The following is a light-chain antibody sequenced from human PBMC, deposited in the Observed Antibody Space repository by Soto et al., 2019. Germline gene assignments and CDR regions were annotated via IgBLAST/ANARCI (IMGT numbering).Light chain of an antibody. Sequence: DIQMTQSPSTLSASVGDRVTITCRASQSISVWLAWYQQKAGKAPNLLIYKASRLESGVPSRFSGSGSETEFTLTISGLQADDFATYYCQQYHIYSWTFGQGTKVDIK. CDR1: QSISVW. CDR3: QQYHIYSWT. J-gene: IGKJ1*01. CDR2: KAS. V-gene: IGKV1-5*03.